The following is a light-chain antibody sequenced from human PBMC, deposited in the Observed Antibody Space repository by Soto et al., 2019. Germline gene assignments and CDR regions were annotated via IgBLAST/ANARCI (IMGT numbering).Light chain of an antibody. CDR3: QQYEILPHT. J-gene: IGKJ4*01. Sequence: DIQMTQSPSSLSASVGDRVTITCQASQDIRNYLNWYQQKPGKAPKLLMYDASNLETGVPSRFSGTRSGTDFTLTISSLQPEDVATYFCQQYEILPHTFGGGTKVEI. CDR2: DAS. CDR1: QDIRNY. V-gene: IGKV1-33*01.